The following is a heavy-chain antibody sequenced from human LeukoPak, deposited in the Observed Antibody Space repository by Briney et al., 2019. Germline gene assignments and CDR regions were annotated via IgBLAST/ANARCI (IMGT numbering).Heavy chain of an antibody. CDR3: ARDVGSSGYYVYDWFDP. D-gene: IGHD3-22*01. CDR1: GGTFSSYA. V-gene: IGHV1-69*13. J-gene: IGHJ5*02. Sequence: ASVKVSCKASGGTFSSYAISWVRQAPGQGLEWMGGIIPIFGTANYAQKFQGRVTITADESTSTAYMELSSLRSEDTAVYYCARDVGSSGYYVYDWFDPWGQGTLVTVSS. CDR2: IIPIFGTA.